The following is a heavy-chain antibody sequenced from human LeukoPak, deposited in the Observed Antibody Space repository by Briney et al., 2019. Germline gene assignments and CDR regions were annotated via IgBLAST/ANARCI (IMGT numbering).Heavy chain of an antibody. CDR2: INHSGST. J-gene: IGHJ3*02. D-gene: IGHD5-12*01. CDR3: ARGRGPRAFGI. CDR1: GGSFSGYY. Sequence: SETLSLTCAVYGGSFSGYYWSWIRQPPGKGLERIGEINHSGSTNYNPSLKSRVTISVDTSKNQFSLKLSSVTAADTAVYYCARGRGPRAFGIWGQGTMVTVSS. V-gene: IGHV4-34*01.